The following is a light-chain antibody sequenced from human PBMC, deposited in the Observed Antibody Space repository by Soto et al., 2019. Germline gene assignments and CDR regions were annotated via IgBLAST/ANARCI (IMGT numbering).Light chain of an antibody. CDR3: SSYTSSTTV. J-gene: IGLJ3*02. CDR2: EVS. Sequence: QSALTQPASVSGSPGQSITISCTGTSSDVGGYNYVSWYQQHPGKAPKLMFYEVSNRPSGVSNPFSGSKSGNTASLTISGLQAEDEAHNYCSSYTSSTTVFGGGTKLTVL. CDR1: SSDVGGYNY. V-gene: IGLV2-14*01.